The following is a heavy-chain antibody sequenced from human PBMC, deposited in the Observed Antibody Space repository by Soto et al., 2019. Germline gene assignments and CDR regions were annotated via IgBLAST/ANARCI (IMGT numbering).Heavy chain of an antibody. CDR2: IKQDGSEK. V-gene: IGHV3-7*03. CDR3: ARVPNYYDSSGYYSKPYYFDY. D-gene: IGHD3-22*01. Sequence: EVQLVESGGGLVQPGGSLRLSCAASGFTFSSYWMSWVRQAPGKGLEWVANIKQDGSEKYYVDSVKGRFTISRDNDKNSLYLQMNRLRAEDTAVYYCARVPNYYDSSGYYSKPYYFDYWGQGTLVTVSS. CDR1: GFTFSSYW. J-gene: IGHJ4*02.